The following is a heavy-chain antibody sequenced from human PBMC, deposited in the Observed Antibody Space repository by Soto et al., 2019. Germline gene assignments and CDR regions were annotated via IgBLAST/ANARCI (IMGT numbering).Heavy chain of an antibody. J-gene: IGHJ6*02. D-gene: IGHD6-19*01. CDR1: GDSVSSNSAA. CDR3: ARDESHRTAVAGDYYYYGMDV. CDR2: TYYRSKWYN. V-gene: IGHV6-1*01. Sequence: SQTLSLTCAISGDSVSSNSAAWNWIRQSPSRDLEWLGRTYYRSKWYNDYAVSVKSRITINPDTSKNQFSLQLNSVTPEDTAVYYCARDESHRTAVAGDYYYYGMDVWGQGTTVTVSS.